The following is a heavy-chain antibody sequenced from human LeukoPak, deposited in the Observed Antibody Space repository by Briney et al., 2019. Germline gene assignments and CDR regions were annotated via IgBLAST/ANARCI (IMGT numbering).Heavy chain of an antibody. CDR1: GFTLGEYG. CDR2: INWNGGST. D-gene: IGHD1-1*01. Sequence: SGGSLRLSCEATGFTLGEYGMSWVRQDPGKGLEWVAGINWNGGSTGYADSVKGRFTISRDTAKNSLFLQMNSLRADDTAFYYCVRVQSVTWTGGGFDVWGQATMVIVS. CDR3: VRVQSVTWTGGGFDV. J-gene: IGHJ3*01. V-gene: IGHV3-20*04.